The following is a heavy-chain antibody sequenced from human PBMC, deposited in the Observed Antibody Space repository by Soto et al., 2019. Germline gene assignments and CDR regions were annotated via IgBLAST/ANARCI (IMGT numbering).Heavy chain of an antibody. V-gene: IGHV1-18*01. CDR2: ISAYNGNT. CDR3: ERPLYYYDSSAYFRVDHWFDP. CDR1: GYTFTSYG. Sequence: ASVKVSCKASGYTFTSYGISWVRQAPGQGLEWMGWISAYNGNTNYAQKLQGRVTMTTDTSTSTAYMELRSLRSDDTAVYYCERPLYYYDSSAYFRVDHWFDPWGQGTLVTVSS. D-gene: IGHD3-22*01. J-gene: IGHJ5*02.